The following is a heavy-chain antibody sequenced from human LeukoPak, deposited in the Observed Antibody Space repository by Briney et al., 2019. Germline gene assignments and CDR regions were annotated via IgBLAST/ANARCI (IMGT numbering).Heavy chain of an antibody. CDR2: ISSSGGTI. CDR1: GFTFSDYY. Sequence: AGGSLRLSCAASGFTFSDYYMTWIRQAPGKGLEWISYISSSGGTIYYADSVKGRFTISRDNTKNSLYLQMNSLRVEDTAVYYCARGEAADAFDIWGHGTMVTVSS. V-gene: IGHV3-11*04. CDR3: ARGEAADAFDI. D-gene: IGHD1-26*01. J-gene: IGHJ3*02.